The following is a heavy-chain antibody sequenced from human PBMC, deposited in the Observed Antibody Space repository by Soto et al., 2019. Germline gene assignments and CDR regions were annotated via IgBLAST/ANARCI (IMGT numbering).Heavy chain of an antibody. J-gene: IGHJ4*02. Sequence: SETLSLTCTVSGGSISSYYWSWIRQPPGKGLEWIGYIYYSGSTNYNPSLKSRVTISVDTSKNQFSLKLSSVTAADTAVYYCARGGIAVAGWLDYWGQGTLVTVSS. CDR1: GGSISSYY. V-gene: IGHV4-59*01. CDR3: ARGGIAVAGWLDY. D-gene: IGHD6-19*01. CDR2: IYYSGST.